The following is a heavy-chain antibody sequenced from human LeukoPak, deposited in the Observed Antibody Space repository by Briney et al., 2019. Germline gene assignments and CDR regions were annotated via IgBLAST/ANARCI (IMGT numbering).Heavy chain of an antibody. CDR1: GGSFSGYY. CDR2: INHSGST. J-gene: IGHJ4*02. V-gene: IGHV4-34*01. CDR3: ARQEGRSGSYMAILDY. D-gene: IGHD3-10*01. Sequence: SETLSLTCAVYGGSFSGYYWGWIRQPPGKGLEWIGEINHSGSTNYNPSLKSRVTISVDTSKNQFSLKLSSVTAADTAVYYCARQEGRSGSYMAILDYWGQGTLVTVSS.